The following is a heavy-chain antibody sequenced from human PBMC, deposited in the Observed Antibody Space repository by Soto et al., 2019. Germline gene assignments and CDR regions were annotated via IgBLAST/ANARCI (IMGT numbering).Heavy chain of an antibody. V-gene: IGHV4-4*02. CDR3: ARNGLYCMDV. J-gene: IGHJ6*03. Sequence: QVQLQESGAGLVKPSGTLSLTCAVSSDSISSHDWWSWVRQPPGKGLEWIGEIYHSGRTNYNPSLKRRVTLSVDKAKNQCSLKMSSVTAADTAVYYCARNGLYCMDVWGKGTRVTVSS. D-gene: IGHD2-8*01. CDR2: IYHSGRT. CDR1: SDSISSHDW.